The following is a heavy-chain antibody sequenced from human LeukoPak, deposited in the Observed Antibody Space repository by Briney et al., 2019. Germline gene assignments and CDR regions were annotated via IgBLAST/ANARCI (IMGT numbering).Heavy chain of an antibody. CDR3: ARVDGDRSFDF. CDR2: ISGSGRTI. V-gene: IGHV3-11*04. Sequence: GGSLRLSCAASGFTFSDYYMSWIRQTPGKGLEWTSYISGSGRTIYYEDSVKGRFTISRDNAKNSLYLQMNSLRAEDTAVYYCARVDGDRSFDFWGQGTLVTVSS. D-gene: IGHD4-17*01. J-gene: IGHJ4*02. CDR1: GFTFSDYY.